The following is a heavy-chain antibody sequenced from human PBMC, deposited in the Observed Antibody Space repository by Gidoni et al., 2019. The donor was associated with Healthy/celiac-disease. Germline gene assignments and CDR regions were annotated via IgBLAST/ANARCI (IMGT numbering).Heavy chain of an antibody. V-gene: IGHV1-8*01. CDR3: ARGEGYSYGKGDY. Sequence: QVQLVQSGAEVKKHGASVKGSCQASGYTFTSYDINWVRQATGQGLEWMGWMNPNSGNTGYAQKFQGRVTMTRNTSIRTAYMELSSLRSEDTAVYYCARGEGYSYGKGDYWGQGTLVTVSS. CDR2: MNPNSGNT. D-gene: IGHD5-18*01. CDR1: GYTFTSYD. J-gene: IGHJ4*02.